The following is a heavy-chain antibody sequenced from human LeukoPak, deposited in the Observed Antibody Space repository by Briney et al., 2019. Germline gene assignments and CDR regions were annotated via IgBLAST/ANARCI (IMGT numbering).Heavy chain of an antibody. CDR1: GYTFTSYG. CDR3: ARRVAVAGKDYYGMDV. J-gene: IGHJ6*04. CDR2: ISAYNGNT. Sequence: ASVKVSCKASGYTFTSYGISWVRQAPGQGLEWMGWISAYNGNTNYAQKLQGRVTMTTDTSTSTAYMELRSLGSDDTAVYYCARRVAVAGKDYYGMDVWGKGTTVTVSS. D-gene: IGHD6-19*01. V-gene: IGHV1-18*04.